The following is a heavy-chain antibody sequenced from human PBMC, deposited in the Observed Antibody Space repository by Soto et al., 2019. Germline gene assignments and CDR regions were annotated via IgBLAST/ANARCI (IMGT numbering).Heavy chain of an antibody. CDR1: GYTFTSYG. D-gene: IGHD3-9*01. CDR3: ARDTPNYDILTGYYCMDV. Sequence: GASVKVSCKASGYTFTSYGISWVRQAPGQGLEWMGWISAYNGNTNYAQKLQGRVTMTTDTSTSTAYMELRSLRSDDTAVYYCARDTPNYDILTGYYCMDVWGQGTTVTVSS. J-gene: IGHJ6*02. CDR2: ISAYNGNT. V-gene: IGHV1-18*04.